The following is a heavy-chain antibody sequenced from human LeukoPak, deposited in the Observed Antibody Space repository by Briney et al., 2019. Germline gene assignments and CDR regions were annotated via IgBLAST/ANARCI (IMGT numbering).Heavy chain of an antibody. CDR3: ATATRKYNWFDP. J-gene: IGHJ5*02. CDR1: GYTFTSYD. Sequence: ASVKVSCKASGYTFTSYDINWVRQATGQGLEWMGWMNPNSGNTGYAQKFQGRVTMTRNTSISTAYMEPSSLRSEDTAVYYCATATRKYNWFDPWGQGTLVTVSS. CDR2: MNPNSGNT. V-gene: IGHV1-8*01.